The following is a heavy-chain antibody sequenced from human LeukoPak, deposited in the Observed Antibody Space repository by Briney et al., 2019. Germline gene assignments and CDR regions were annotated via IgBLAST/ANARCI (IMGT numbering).Heavy chain of an antibody. CDR3: ARAGAMVRGVLSAFDI. V-gene: IGHV4-4*07. CDR2: IYTSGST. CDR1: GGSISSYY. J-gene: IGHJ3*02. D-gene: IGHD3-10*01. Sequence: SETLSLTCTVSGGSISSYYWSWIRQPAGKGLEWIGRIYTSGSTNYNPSLKSRVTMSVDTSKNQFSLKLSSVTAADTAVYYCARAGAMVRGVLSAFDIWGQGTMVTVSS.